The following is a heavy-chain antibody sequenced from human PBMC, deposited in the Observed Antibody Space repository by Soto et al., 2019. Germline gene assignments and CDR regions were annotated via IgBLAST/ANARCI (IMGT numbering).Heavy chain of an antibody. CDR1: GGSISSSSYY. Sequence: QLQLQESGPGLVKPSETLSLTCTVSGGSISSSSYYWGWIRQPPGKGLEWIGSIYYSGSTYYNPSLKSRVTISVDTSKNQFSLKLSSVTAADTAVYYCARRVTDERCMLYGCYYYMDVWGKGTTVTVSS. CDR3: ARRVTDERCMLYGCYYYMDV. V-gene: IGHV4-39*01. D-gene: IGHD2-8*01. J-gene: IGHJ6*03. CDR2: IYYSGST.